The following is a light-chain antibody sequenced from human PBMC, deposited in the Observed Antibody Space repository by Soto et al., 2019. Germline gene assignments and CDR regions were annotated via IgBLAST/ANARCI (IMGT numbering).Light chain of an antibody. J-gene: IGKJ2*01. V-gene: IGKV1-5*01. Sequence: EIQMTQSPSTLSASVGDRVTTTCRASQSIGSWLAWYQQKPGKAPKLLIYDASTLESAVPSRFSGRGSGTQFTLTISSLQPDDFATYYCQQYDSHANTFGQGTKVDIK. CDR2: DAS. CDR3: QQYDSHANT. CDR1: QSIGSW.